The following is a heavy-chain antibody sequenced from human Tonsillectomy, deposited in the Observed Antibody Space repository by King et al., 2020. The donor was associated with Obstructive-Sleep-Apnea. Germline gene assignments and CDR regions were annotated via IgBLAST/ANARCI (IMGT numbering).Heavy chain of an antibody. CDR1: GGSISSHY. J-gene: IGHJ6*02. CDR2: MYYSGST. Sequence: VQLQESGPGLVKPSETLSLTCTVSGGSISSHYWSWIRQPPGKGLEWIGYMYYSGSTKYNPSPKSRVTISVDTSKHPLFLKLSSVTAADTAAYYFARVSGSGRSYYYYGMDVWGQGTTVTVSS. V-gene: IGHV4-59*11. CDR3: ARVSGSGRSYYYYGMDV. D-gene: IGHD3-10*01.